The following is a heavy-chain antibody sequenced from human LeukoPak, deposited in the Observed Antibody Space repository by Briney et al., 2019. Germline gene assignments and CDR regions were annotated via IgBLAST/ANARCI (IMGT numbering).Heavy chain of an antibody. V-gene: IGHV3-15*01. Sequence: GGSLRLSCATSGFTFSSAWMTWVRQAQGKGLEWVGRIKTKGEGGTVDYAAPVKGRFTISRDDSKNTLYLQMNSLKTEDTAIYYCMSDLDNWGQGTLVTVSS. CDR3: MSDLDN. CDR1: GFTFSSAW. CDR2: IKTKGEGGTV. J-gene: IGHJ4*02.